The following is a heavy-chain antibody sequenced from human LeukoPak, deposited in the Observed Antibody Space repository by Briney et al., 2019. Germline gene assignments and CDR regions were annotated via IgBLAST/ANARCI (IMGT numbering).Heavy chain of an antibody. V-gene: IGHV3-7*01. CDR3: ASRVVTSFDY. J-gene: IGHJ4*02. CDR1: GFTFSSYW. Sequence: GGSLRLSCAASGFTFSSYWMSWVRQAPGKGLEWVANIKQDGSEKYYVDSVKGRFTISRDNAKNTLFLQMDHLRGEDTAVYYCASRVVTSFDYWGQGTLVTVSS. D-gene: IGHD2-21*02. CDR2: IKQDGSEK.